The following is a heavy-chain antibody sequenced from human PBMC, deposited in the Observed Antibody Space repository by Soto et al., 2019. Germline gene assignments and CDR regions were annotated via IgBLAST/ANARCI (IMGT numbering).Heavy chain of an antibody. Sequence: SETLSLTCTVSGGSISSGGYYWSWIRQHPGKGLEWIGYIYYSGSTYYNPSLKSRVTISVDTSKNQFSLKLSSVTAADTAVYYCARDYGGKNDYWGQGTLVTVSS. J-gene: IGHJ4*02. CDR3: ARDYGGKNDY. CDR2: IYYSGST. CDR1: GGSISSGGYY. V-gene: IGHV4-30-4*08. D-gene: IGHD4-17*01.